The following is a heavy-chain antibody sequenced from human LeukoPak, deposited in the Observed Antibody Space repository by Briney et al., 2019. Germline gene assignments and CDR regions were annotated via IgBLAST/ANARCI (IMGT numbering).Heavy chain of an antibody. CDR1: GYTFTSYY. J-gene: IGHJ4*02. CDR3: AKDSVAVAGLVNHFDY. CDR2: INPKSGGT. V-gene: IGHV1-2*02. Sequence: GASVKVSCKASGYTFTSYYMHWVRQAPGQGLEWMGWINPKSGGTASAQHFQGRVTMTRDTSISTAYMEVSRLTSDDTAVYYCAKDSVAVAGLVNHFDYWGRGTLVTVSS. D-gene: IGHD6-19*01.